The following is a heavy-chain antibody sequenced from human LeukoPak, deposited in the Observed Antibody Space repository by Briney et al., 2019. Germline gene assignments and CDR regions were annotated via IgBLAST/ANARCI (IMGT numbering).Heavy chain of an antibody. Sequence: ASVKVSCKASGYTFTSYAMNWVRQAPGQGLEWMGIINPSGGSTSYAQKFQGRVTMTRDMSTSTVYMELSSLRSEDTAVYYCAGSGYYDSSGHHYWGQGTLVTVSS. CDR2: INPSGGST. V-gene: IGHV1-46*01. J-gene: IGHJ4*02. CDR3: AGSGYYDSSGHHY. D-gene: IGHD3-22*01. CDR1: GYTFTSYA.